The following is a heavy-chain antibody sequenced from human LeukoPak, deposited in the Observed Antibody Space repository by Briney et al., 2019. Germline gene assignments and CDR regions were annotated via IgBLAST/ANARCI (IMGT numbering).Heavy chain of an antibody. CDR1: GFTFSDYY. Sequence: GGSLRLSCAASGFTFSDYYMTWIRQAPGRGLEWISYINGSSSDTKYADSVKGRFTISRDNAKNSVYLLMNSLRTEDTALFYCAKSVGYSDGPFDYWGQGTLVTVSS. CDR2: INGSSSDT. D-gene: IGHD5-18*01. CDR3: AKSVGYSDGPFDY. J-gene: IGHJ4*02. V-gene: IGHV3-11*03.